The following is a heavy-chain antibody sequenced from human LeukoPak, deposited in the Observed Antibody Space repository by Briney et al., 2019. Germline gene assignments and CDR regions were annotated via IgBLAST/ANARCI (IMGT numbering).Heavy chain of an antibody. J-gene: IGHJ3*02. CDR1: GFTFDDYA. V-gene: IGHV3-9*01. CDR2: ISWNSGSI. D-gene: IGHD3-10*01. CDR3: AREPPPLWFAPAHGAFDI. Sequence: GGSLRLSCAASGFTFDDYAMHWVRQAPGKGLEWVSGISWNSGSIGYADSVKGRFTISRDNAKNSLYLQMNSLRAEDTAVYYCAREPPPLWFAPAHGAFDIWGQGTMVTVSS.